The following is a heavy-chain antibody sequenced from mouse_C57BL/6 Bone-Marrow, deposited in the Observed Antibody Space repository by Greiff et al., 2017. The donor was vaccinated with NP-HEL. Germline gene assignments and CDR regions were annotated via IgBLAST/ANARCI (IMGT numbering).Heavy chain of an antibody. V-gene: IGHV5-9*01. CDR3: ARQGDYYYAMDY. CDR2: ISGGGGNT. CDR1: GFTFSSYT. Sequence: VQLKESGGGLVKPGGSLKLSCAASGFTFSSYTMSWVRQTPEKRLEWVATISGGGGNTYYPDSVKGRFTISRDNAKNTLYLQMSSLRSEDTALYYCARQGDYYYAMDYWGQGTSVTVSS. J-gene: IGHJ4*01.